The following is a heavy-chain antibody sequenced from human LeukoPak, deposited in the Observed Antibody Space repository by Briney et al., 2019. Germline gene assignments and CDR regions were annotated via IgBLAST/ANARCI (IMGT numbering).Heavy chain of an antibody. D-gene: IGHD2-2*01. V-gene: IGHV3-23*01. CDR1: GFTFSSYA. CDR3: AKLFGGGILPAAVHA. J-gene: IGHJ5*02. Sequence: QPGGSLRLSCAASGFTFSSYAMSWVRQAPGKGLEWVSVISGSGDTTYYATSVKGRFTISRDTSKNTVSLQMNSLRAEDTAVYYCAKLFGGGILPAAVHAWGQGTLVTVSS. CDR2: ISGSGDTT.